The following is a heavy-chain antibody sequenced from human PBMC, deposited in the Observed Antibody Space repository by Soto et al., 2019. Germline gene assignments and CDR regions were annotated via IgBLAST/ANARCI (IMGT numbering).Heavy chain of an antibody. CDR1: GGSISSYY. Sequence: SETLSLTCTVSGGSISSYYWSWIRQPPGKGLEWIGYIYYSGSTNYNPSLKSRVTISVDTSKNQFSLKLSSVTAADTAVYYCARQLYSSGLDVWGQGTTVTVSS. D-gene: IGHD6-19*01. V-gene: IGHV4-59*01. J-gene: IGHJ6*02. CDR2: IYYSGST. CDR3: ARQLYSSGLDV.